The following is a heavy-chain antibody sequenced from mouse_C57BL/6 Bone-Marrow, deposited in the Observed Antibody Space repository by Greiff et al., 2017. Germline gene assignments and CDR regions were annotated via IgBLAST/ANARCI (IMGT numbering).Heavy chain of an antibody. J-gene: IGHJ2*01. CDR2: IDPENGDT. V-gene: IGHV14-4*01. Sequence: VQLQQSGAELVRPGASVKLSCTASGFNIKDDYMHWVKQRPEQGLEWIGWIDPENGDTEYASKFQGKATITADTSSNTAYLQLSSLTSEDTAVYYCTIHYYGSSHYFDYWGQGTTLTVSS. CDR3: TIHYYGSSHYFDY. D-gene: IGHD1-1*01. CDR1: GFNIKDDY.